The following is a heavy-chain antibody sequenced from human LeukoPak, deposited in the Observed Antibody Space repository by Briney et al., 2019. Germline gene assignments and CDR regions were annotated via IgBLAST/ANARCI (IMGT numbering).Heavy chain of an antibody. J-gene: IGHJ4*02. V-gene: IGHV1-18*01. CDR2: ISAYNGNT. CDR3: ARESLHYYDSSGYTDY. D-gene: IGHD3-22*01. CDR1: GYTFTSYG. Sequence: ASVKVSCKASGYTFTSYGISWVRQAPGQGLEWMGWISAYNGNTNYAQKLQGRVTMTTDTSMSTAYMELRSLRSDDTAVYYCARESLHYYDSSGYTDYWGQGTLVTVSS.